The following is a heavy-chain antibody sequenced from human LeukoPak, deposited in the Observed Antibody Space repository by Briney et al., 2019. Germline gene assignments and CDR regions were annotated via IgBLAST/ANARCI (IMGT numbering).Heavy chain of an antibody. D-gene: IGHD6-19*01. V-gene: IGHV1-2*02. J-gene: IGHJ4*02. CDR1: GYTFTGYY. CDR3: ARSGWYGVPFDY. Sequence: ASVKVSCKASGYTFTGYYMHWVRQAPGQGLEWMGWINPNSGGTNYAQKFQGRVTMTRDTSISTAYMELSRLRSDDTAVYYCARSGWYGVPFDYWGQETLVTVSS. CDR2: INPNSGGT.